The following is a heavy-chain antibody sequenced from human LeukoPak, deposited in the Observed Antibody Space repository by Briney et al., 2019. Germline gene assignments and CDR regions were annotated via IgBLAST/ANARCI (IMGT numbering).Heavy chain of an antibody. J-gene: IGHJ5*02. Sequence: SETLSLTCTVSGGSISTYYWSWIRQPAGKGLEWIGRIQRSGSTNYNPSLRSRVTMSIDTSKSQFSLKLRSVTAADTAVYYCARGSVFITIFGVVINNWFDPWGQGTLVTVSS. CDR3: ARGSVFITIFGVVINNWFDP. D-gene: IGHD3-3*01. CDR1: GGSISTYY. CDR2: IQRSGST. V-gene: IGHV4-4*07.